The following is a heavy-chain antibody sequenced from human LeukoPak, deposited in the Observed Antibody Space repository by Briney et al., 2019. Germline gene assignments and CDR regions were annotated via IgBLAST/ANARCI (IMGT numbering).Heavy chain of an antibody. CDR1: GFTFDDYA. CDR3: ARSNYYDSSGYYAPFDF. Sequence: GGSLRLSCAASGFTFDDYAMHWVRQAPGKGLEWVSGISWNSGSIGYADSVKGRFTISRDNAKNSLYLQMNSLRAEDTAVYYCARSNYYDSSGYYAPFDFWGQGTLVTVSS. CDR2: ISWNSGSI. D-gene: IGHD3-22*01. J-gene: IGHJ4*02. V-gene: IGHV3-9*01.